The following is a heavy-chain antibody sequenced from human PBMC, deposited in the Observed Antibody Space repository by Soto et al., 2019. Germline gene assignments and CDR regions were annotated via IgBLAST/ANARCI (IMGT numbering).Heavy chain of an antibody. J-gene: IGHJ5*02. CDR1: GFSGSSNY. V-gene: IGHV3-53*01. D-gene: IGHD1-26*01. Sequence: GGALRRSCAISGFSGSSNYLSWVRQAPGKGLEWVSVHYSGGSTYYADSVQGRFTISRDKSNNTLYLQMRRVRAEDTAVYFCARHRHPRGTVGATSPLDPWGQGTQFTVSS. CDR3: ARHRHPRGTVGATSPLDP. CDR2: HYSGGST.